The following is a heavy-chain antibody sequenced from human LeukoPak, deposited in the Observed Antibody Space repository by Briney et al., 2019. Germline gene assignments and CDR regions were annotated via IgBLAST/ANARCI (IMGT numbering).Heavy chain of an antibody. CDR3: AKGIYSSGWSYFDY. CDR1: GFTFSNSA. J-gene: IGHJ4*01. D-gene: IGHD6-19*01. V-gene: IGHV3-23*01. CDR2: LSGSGITT. Sequence: GGSLRLSCAASGFTFSNSAMSRVRQAPGQGLKWVSTLSGSGITTYYADSVKGRFTISRDNSKNTLYLQMNSLRAEDTAVYYCAKGIYSSGWSYFDYWGHGTLVTVSS.